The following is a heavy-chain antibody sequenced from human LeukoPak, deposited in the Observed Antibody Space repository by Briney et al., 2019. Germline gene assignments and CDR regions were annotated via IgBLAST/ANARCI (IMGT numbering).Heavy chain of an antibody. J-gene: IGHJ4*02. V-gene: IGHV3-48*01. Sequence: GGSLRLSCAASGFTFSSYSMNWVRQAPGKGLDWVSYISSSSSTIYYADSVKGRFTISRDNAKNSLYLQMNSLRAEDTAVYYCAREGGYSYGSPDYWGQGTLVTVSS. CDR2: ISSSSSTI. CDR1: GFTFSSYS. CDR3: AREGGYSYGSPDY. D-gene: IGHD5-18*01.